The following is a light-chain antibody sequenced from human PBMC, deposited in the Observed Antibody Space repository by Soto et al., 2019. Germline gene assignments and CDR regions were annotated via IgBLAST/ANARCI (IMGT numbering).Light chain of an antibody. V-gene: IGKV1-5*01. CDR1: QSISNW. J-gene: IGKJ2*01. CDR2: GAS. CDR3: QQYNSYSLF. Sequence: DIQMTQSPSTLSASVGDRVTITCRASQSISNWLAWYQQKPGKAPKLLIYGASSLESGVPSRFSGSGSGTVFTLTSSSQQPDDFATYYCQQYNSYSLFFGQGTKLEIK.